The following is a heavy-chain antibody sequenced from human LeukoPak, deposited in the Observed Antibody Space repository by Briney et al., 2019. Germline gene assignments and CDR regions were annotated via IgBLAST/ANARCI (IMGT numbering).Heavy chain of an antibody. CDR2: ISGDGGST. CDR3: AKGLNPYCSSTSCYAP. J-gene: IGHJ5*02. Sequence: PGGSLRLSCAASGFTFDDYAMHWVRQAPGKGLEWVSLISGDGGSTYYADSVKGRFTISRDNSKNSLYLQMNSLRTEDTALYYCAKGLNPYCSSTSCYAPWGQGTLVTVSS. CDR1: GFTFDDYA. D-gene: IGHD2-2*01. V-gene: IGHV3-43*02.